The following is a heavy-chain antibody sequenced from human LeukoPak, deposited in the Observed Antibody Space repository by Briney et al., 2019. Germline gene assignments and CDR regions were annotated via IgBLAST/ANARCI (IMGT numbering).Heavy chain of an antibody. CDR3: ARGEKATIPY. V-gene: IGHV3-48*02. D-gene: IGHD5-24*01. CDR1: GFSFSSYW. Sequence: GGSLRLSCAASGFSFSSYWMHWVRQAPGKGLVWVSYISGSSSAIYYADSVKGRFTISRDNAKNSLYLQVNSLRDEDTAVYYCARGEKATIPYWGQGTLVTVSS. CDR2: ISGSSSAI. J-gene: IGHJ4*02.